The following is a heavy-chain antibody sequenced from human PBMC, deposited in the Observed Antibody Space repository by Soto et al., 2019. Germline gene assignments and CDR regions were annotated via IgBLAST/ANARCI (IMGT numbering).Heavy chain of an antibody. V-gene: IGHV4-39*01. J-gene: IGHJ4*02. D-gene: IGHD3-3*01. CDR2: IYYSGST. Sequence: QLQLQESGPGLVKPSETLSLTCTVSGGSISSSSYYWGWIRQPLGKGLEWIGSIYYSGSTYYNPSLKSRVTISVATPEHQLSLKLSSMTAADTAVDYCARAHREGLGSGYYPTSFLFDSWGQGTLVTVSS. CDR3: ARAHREGLGSGYYPTSFLFDS. CDR1: GGSISSSSYY.